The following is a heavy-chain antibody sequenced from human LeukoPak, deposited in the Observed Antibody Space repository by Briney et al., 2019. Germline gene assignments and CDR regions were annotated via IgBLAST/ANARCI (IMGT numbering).Heavy chain of an antibody. V-gene: IGHV1-18*04. CDR1: GYTFTSYG. D-gene: IGHD2-2*01. Sequence: GASLRVSCKTSGYTFTSYGISWVREAPGERREWIGGISAYNVNTNYTQKRQGRESMTTDTYTSTAYMELRSMRSDDTAVYYCGRDGGTSCYLGTNNLDYWGQGTLVTVSS. J-gene: IGHJ4*02. CDR3: GRDGGTSCYLGTNNLDY. CDR2: ISAYNVNT.